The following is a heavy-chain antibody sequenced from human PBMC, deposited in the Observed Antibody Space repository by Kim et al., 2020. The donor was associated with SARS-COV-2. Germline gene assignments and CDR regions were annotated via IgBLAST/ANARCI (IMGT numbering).Heavy chain of an antibody. CDR3: ARVVTGSSSGWVPFDY. CDR2: IYSDGTT. CDR1: GLTVSSNY. D-gene: IGHD6-19*01. J-gene: IGHJ4*02. V-gene: IGHV3-53*01. Sequence: GGSLRLSCAASGLTVSSNYITWVRQAPEKGLEWVSVIYSDGTTYYADSVKGRFTISRDNSKNTVYLQMNSLRAEDTAVYYCARVVTGSSSGWVPFDYWGQGTLVTVSS.